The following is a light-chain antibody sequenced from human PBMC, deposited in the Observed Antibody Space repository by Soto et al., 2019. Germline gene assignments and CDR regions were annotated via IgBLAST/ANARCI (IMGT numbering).Light chain of an antibody. CDR2: AAS. Sequence: VLWMTQSPSLLSASTGDRVTITCRTSQGVSTYVAWYQQKPGKPPKPLIHAASTLHSGVPARFSGSGSGTDFTLTISGLQSEDFATYYCQQYYIFPLAFGGGTKVDIK. V-gene: IGKV1D-8*01. CDR1: QGVSTY. CDR3: QQYYIFPLA. J-gene: IGKJ4*01.